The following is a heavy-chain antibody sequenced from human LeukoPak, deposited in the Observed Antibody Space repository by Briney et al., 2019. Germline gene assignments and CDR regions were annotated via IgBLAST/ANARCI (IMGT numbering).Heavy chain of an antibody. CDR3: ARDAGWGYYDL. D-gene: IGHD1-26*01. V-gene: IGHV3-7*01. J-gene: IGHJ4*02. CDR1: GFSFSISW. CDR2: IDKHGNGK. Sequence: PGGSLRLSCVASGFSFSISWVTWVRQAPGKGLEWVANIDKHGNGKYYVDSVKGRFAISRDYATNSVFLQMNSLRAEDTSVYYCARDAGWGYYDLWGQGTPVTVSS.